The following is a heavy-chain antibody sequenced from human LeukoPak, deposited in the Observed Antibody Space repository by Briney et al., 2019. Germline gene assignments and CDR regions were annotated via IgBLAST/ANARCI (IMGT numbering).Heavy chain of an antibody. CDR3: AKDSYSKGDY. J-gene: IGHJ4*02. CDR2: MSDDGSEK. D-gene: IGHD4-11*01. CDR1: GFTLSRFA. Sequence: GGSLRLSCTASGFTLSRFAMHWVRQAPGKGLEWLGHMSDDGSEKHYVDPVRGRFTISRDNAKNSLYLQMNSLRAEDTAVYYCAKDSYSKGDYWGQGTLVTVSS. V-gene: IGHV3-30-3*01.